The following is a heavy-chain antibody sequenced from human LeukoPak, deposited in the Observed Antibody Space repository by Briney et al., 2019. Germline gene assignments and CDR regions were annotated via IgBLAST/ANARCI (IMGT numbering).Heavy chain of an antibody. J-gene: IGHJ6*02. V-gene: IGHV3-7*01. CDR1: GFTFSSYR. Sequence: GGSLRLSCSASGFTFSSYRMSWVRQAPGKGLEWVANIKQDGSEKDYVDSVKGRFTISRDNAKNSLSLQLSSLRAEDSAVYHCARLDGHSYRSEPVYYYAMDVWGQGTTVTVSS. CDR3: ARLDGHSYRSEPVYYYAMDV. CDR2: IKQDGSEK. D-gene: IGHD1-14*01.